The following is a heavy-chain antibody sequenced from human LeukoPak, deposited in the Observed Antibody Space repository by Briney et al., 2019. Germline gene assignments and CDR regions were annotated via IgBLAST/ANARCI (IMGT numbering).Heavy chain of an antibody. CDR2: MKQDGSQK. CDR3: ARYRGSVRGNYYYYMDV. CDR1: GFTFSNYW. Sequence: GGSLRLSCAASGFTFSNYWMSWVRQAPGKGLEWVANMKQDGSQKYYVDSVKGRFTISRDNAKNSLYLQLNGLRAEDTAVYYCARYRGSVRGNYYYYMDVWGKGTTVTVSS. D-gene: IGHD2-15*01. J-gene: IGHJ6*03. V-gene: IGHV3-7*01.